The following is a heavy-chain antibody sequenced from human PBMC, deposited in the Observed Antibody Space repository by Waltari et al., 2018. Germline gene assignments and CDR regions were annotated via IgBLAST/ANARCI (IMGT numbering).Heavy chain of an antibody. CDR1: GFTFSSAW. V-gene: IGHV3-7*01. J-gene: IGHJ4*02. CDR2: VKTDGSET. Sequence: EVQVVESGGGVVQPGGSLRRSCAASGFTFSSAWMTWVRQAPGEGGGWLANVKTDGSETYYVDSVKGRFTISRDNTKNSLYLQMSSLRAEDTAVYYCAIGGVETSWYWRYWGQGTMVTVSS. D-gene: IGHD6-13*01. CDR3: AIGGVETSWYWRY.